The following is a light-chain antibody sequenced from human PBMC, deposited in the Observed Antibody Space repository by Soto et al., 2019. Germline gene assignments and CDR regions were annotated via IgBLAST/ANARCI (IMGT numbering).Light chain of an antibody. V-gene: IGKV1-5*01. CDR2: DVS. CDR3: QQYSTFWT. J-gene: IGKJ1*01. CDR1: QSISGW. Sequence: DIQMTQSPSTLSASVGDRVTITCRASQSISGWLAWYQQKPGKAPKLLIYDVSSLQSVVSSRFSGSGSGTEFTLSISSLQPDDSATYYCQQYSTFWTFGQGTKVEIK.